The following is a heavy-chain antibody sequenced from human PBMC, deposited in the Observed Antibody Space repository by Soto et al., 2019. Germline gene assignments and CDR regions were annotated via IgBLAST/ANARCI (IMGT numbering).Heavy chain of an antibody. CDR2: ISWNSGSI. D-gene: IGHD1-26*01. Sequence: LRLSCAASGFTFDDYAMHWVRQAPGKGLEWVSGISWNSGSIGYADSVKGRFTISRDNAKNSLYLQMNSLRAEDTALYYCAKEVGATTSAYYYYGMDVWGQGTTVTVSS. J-gene: IGHJ6*02. CDR3: AKEVGATTSAYYYYGMDV. V-gene: IGHV3-9*01. CDR1: GFTFDDYA.